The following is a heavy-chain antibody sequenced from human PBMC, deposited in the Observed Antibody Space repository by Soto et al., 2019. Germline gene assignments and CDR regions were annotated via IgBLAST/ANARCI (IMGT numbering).Heavy chain of an antibody. D-gene: IGHD3-22*01. CDR3: ARGYYYDSSGPNDV. Sequence: SETLSLTCTVSGGSITNFHWSWIRQPPGKGLEWIGYFYYSGSAHYIPSLKSRVTISVDTSKNQFSLRLSSVTAADTAVYYCARGYYYDSSGPNDVWGQGTRVTVSS. CDR2: FYYSGSA. J-gene: IGHJ3*01. V-gene: IGHV4-59*01. CDR1: GGSITNFH.